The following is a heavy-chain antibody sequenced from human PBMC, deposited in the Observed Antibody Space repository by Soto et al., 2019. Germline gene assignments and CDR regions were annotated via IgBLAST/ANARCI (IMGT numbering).Heavy chain of an antibody. CDR2: IYYSGST. Sequence: SETLSVTCTFSDYYLSSYYGSLIRQPPGKGLEWIGYIYYSGSTNYNPSLKSRVTISVDTSKNQFSLKLSSVTAADTAVYYCARLGPYDSGTYSFRHNRFDPWGQGTLVTVSS. CDR3: ARLGPYDSGTYSFRHNRFDP. V-gene: IGHV4-59*01. J-gene: IGHJ5*02. D-gene: IGHD3-10*01. CDR1: DYYLSSYY.